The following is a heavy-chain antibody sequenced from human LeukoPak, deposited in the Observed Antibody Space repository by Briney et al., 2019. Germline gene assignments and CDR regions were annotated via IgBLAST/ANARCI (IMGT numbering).Heavy chain of an antibody. CDR3: AKAPSGSYYSGSDY. CDR1: GFTFSSYA. V-gene: IGHV3-23*01. D-gene: IGHD1-26*01. J-gene: IGHJ4*02. CDR2: ISGSGGST. Sequence: GGSLRLSCAASGFTFSSYAMSWVRQAPGKGLEWVSAISGSGGSTYYADSVKGRFTISRGNSKNTLYLQMNSLRAEDTAVYYCAKAPSGSYYSGSDYWGQGTLVTVSS.